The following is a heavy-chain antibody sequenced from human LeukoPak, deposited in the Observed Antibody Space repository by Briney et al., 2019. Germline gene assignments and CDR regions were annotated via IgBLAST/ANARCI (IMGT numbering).Heavy chain of an antibody. CDR3: ARHPGGEGYSSLVTIDY. Sequence: GESLQISCKGSGYSFTSYWIGWVRPMPGKGVGWMGIIYPGDSDTTYSPSFQGQVTISADKSISTAYLQWSSLKASDTAMYYCARHPGGEGYSSLVTIDYWGQGTLVTVSS. D-gene: IGHD6-19*01. V-gene: IGHV5-51*01. CDR2: IYPGDSDT. CDR1: GYSFTSYW. J-gene: IGHJ4*02.